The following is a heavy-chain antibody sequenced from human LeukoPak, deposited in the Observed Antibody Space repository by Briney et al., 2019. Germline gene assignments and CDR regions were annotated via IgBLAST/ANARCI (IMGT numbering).Heavy chain of an antibody. D-gene: IGHD3-22*01. V-gene: IGHV4-4*07. CDR3: ARDEAGSGYIDY. J-gene: IGHJ4*01. Sequence: PSQTLSLTCTVSGGSISSYYWSWIQQPPGKGLEWIGRIYISGTTNYNSSLKSRITMSLDTSKNQLSLKLSSVTAADTAVYYCARDEAGSGYIDYWGQGTLVTVSS. CDR1: GGSISSYY. CDR2: IYISGTT.